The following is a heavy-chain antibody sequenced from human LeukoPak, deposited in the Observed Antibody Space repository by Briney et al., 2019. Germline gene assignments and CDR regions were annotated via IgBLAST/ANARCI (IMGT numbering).Heavy chain of an antibody. CDR2: INPNSGAT. J-gene: IGHJ5*02. D-gene: IGHD3-10*01. V-gene: IGHV1-2*02. Sequence: ASAKVSCKASGYTLTGYYIHWVRQAPGQGLEWLGWINPNSGATKYAQQFQGRVAMTSDTSISTAHMELSSLTSGDTAVYHCARDVGGSGNRFDPWGQGTLVTVSS. CDR3: ARDVGGSGNRFDP. CDR1: GYTLTGYY.